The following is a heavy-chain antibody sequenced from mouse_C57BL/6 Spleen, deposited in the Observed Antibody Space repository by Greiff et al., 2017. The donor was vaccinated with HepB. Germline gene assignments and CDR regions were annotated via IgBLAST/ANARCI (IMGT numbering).Heavy chain of an antibody. Sequence: QVQLKQSGAELVRPGASVTLSCKASGYTFTDYEMHWVKQTPVHGLEWIGAIDPETGGTAYNQKFKGKAILTADKSSSTAYMELRSLTSEDSAVYYCTREPEGSFAYWGQGTLVTVSA. CDR1: GYTFTDYE. CDR2: IDPETGGT. V-gene: IGHV1-15*01. J-gene: IGHJ3*01. CDR3: TREPEGSFAY.